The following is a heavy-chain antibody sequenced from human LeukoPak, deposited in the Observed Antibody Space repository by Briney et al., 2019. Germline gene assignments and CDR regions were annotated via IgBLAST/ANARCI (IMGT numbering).Heavy chain of an antibody. CDR1: GGSISSYY. CDR2: IYYSGST. D-gene: IGHD3-9*01. Sequence: NPSETLPLTCTVSGGSISSYYWSWIRQPPGKGLEWIGHIYYSGSTNYNPSLKSRVTISVDTSKNQFSLKLSSVTAADTAVYYCARGILTGPIYAFDIWGQGTMVTVSS. CDR3: ARGILTGPIYAFDI. J-gene: IGHJ3*02. V-gene: IGHV4-59*01.